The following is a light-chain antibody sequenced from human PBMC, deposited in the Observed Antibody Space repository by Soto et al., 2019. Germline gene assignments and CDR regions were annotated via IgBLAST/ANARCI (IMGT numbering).Light chain of an antibody. J-gene: IGKJ1*01. Sequence: DIVMTQSPDSLTVSLGERATINCRSSQSVLYSSNKWNYLGWYQQKPGQPPRILIYWASTRESGVSDRFSGSGSGTDFTLTINSLQAEDVAVYYCQQYYTTPTWTFGQGTKVDIK. V-gene: IGKV4-1*01. CDR3: QQYYTTPTWT. CDR2: WAS. CDR1: QSVLYSSNKWNY.